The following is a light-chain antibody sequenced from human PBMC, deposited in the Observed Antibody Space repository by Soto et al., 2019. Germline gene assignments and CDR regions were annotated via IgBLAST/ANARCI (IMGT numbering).Light chain of an antibody. CDR1: QTVSSS. V-gene: IGKV3-11*01. Sequence: EIVLTQSPATLSLSPGGRATLSCRASQTVSSSLAWYQQKPGQAPRLLIYEVSNRATGIPASFSGSGSGADFTLTISSLEPGDFALYYCQQHINWPLTFGGGTKV. CDR2: EVS. J-gene: IGKJ4*01. CDR3: QQHINWPLT.